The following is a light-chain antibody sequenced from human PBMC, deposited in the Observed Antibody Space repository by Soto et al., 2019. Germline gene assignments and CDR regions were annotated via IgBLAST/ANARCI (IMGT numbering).Light chain of an antibody. Sequence: QSVLTQPPSASGTPGQRVTISCSGSSSNIARNTVNWYQHLPGTSPRLVIYGDKQRPSGVPDRLSGSRSGTSASLAISGLQSEDEADYFCAAWDDSLNGWVFGGGTKLTVL. CDR3: AAWDDSLNGWV. V-gene: IGLV1-44*01. CDR1: SSNIARNT. CDR2: GDK. J-gene: IGLJ3*02.